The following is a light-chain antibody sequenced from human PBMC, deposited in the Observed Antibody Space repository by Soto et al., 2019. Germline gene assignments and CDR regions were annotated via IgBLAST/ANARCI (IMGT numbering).Light chain of an antibody. J-gene: IGLJ1*01. CDR1: SSDVGGYNY. Sequence: QSALTQPASVSGSPGQSITISCTGTSSDVGGYNYVSWYQQHPVKAPKLMIYDVSNRPSGGSNRVSGSKSGKTASLTISGLQAEVEADDYCSSYTSSSTLDVFGTGTKLTVL. V-gene: IGLV2-14*01. CDR2: DVS. CDR3: SSYTSSSTLDV.